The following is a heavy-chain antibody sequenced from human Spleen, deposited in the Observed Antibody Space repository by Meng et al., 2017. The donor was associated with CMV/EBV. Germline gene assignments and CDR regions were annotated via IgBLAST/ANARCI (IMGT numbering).Heavy chain of an antibody. J-gene: IGHJ4*02. V-gene: IGHV3-30*04. Sequence: CAAPGFNFSSYVLHWVRQPPGKGLEWVAVISFDRSDIHYADSVKGRFTISRDNSKNTLYLQMNSLRAEDTAVYYCARDLYSYGPFDYWGQGTLVTVSS. CDR3: ARDLYSYGPFDY. D-gene: IGHD5-18*01. CDR2: ISFDRSDI. CDR1: GFNFSSYV.